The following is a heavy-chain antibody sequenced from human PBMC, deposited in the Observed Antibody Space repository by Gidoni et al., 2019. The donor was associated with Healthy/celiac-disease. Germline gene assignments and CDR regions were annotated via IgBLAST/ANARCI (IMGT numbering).Heavy chain of an antibody. J-gene: IGHJ4*02. CDR2: IIPILGIA. D-gene: IGHD5-12*01. V-gene: IGHV1-69*04. CDR3: SYGYPSGY. CDR1: GGPFSSYA. Sequence: QVQLVQSGAEVKKPGSSVKVSCKASGGPFSSYAISWVRQAPGQGREWMGRIIPILGIANYAQKFQGRVTITADKSTSTAYMELSSLRSEDTAVYYCSYGYPSGYWGQGTLGTVSS.